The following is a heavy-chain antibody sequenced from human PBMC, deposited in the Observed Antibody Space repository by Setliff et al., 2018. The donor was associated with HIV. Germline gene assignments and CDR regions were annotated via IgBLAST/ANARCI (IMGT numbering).Heavy chain of an antibody. CDR1: SDSITSYY. Sequence: SETLSLTCTVSSDSITSYYWSWIRQPPGKGLEWIGYIYYSGSINYNPSLKNRVTISVDTAKNQLSLKLSSVTAADTAVYYCARHLHYYDTNGYLQPYYYMDVWGKGTTVTVSS. J-gene: IGHJ6*03. V-gene: IGHV4-59*08. D-gene: IGHD3-22*01. CDR3: ARHLHYYDTNGYLQPYYYMDV. CDR2: IYYSGSI.